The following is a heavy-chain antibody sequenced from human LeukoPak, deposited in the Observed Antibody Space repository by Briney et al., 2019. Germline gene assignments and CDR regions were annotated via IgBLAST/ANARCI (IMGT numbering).Heavy chain of an antibody. J-gene: IGHJ5*02. D-gene: IGHD2-2*01. Sequence: GASVKVSCKASGYTFTSYGISWVRQAPGQGLEWMGWISAYSGNTNYAQKLQGRVTMTTDTSTSTAYMELRSLRSDDTAVYYCARAIVVVPASNWFDPWGQGTLVTVSS. V-gene: IGHV1-18*01. CDR3: ARAIVVVPASNWFDP. CDR2: ISAYSGNT. CDR1: GYTFTSYG.